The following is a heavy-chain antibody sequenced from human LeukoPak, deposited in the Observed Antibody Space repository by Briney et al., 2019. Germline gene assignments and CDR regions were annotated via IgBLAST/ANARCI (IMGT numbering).Heavy chain of an antibody. V-gene: IGHV2-5*02. J-gene: IGHJ3*01. D-gene: IGHD6-13*01. CDR2: IYWDDDK. CDR1: GFSLRKSGVG. CDR3: ARVDSSNWCHAFDL. Sequence: SGPTLVNPTQTLTLTCTFSGFSLRKSGVGVGWIRQPPGKALEWLALIYWDDDKRYSPSLKSRLTITKDMSKNQVVLTMTNMDPVDTATYYCARVDSSNWCHAFDLWGQGTRATVFS.